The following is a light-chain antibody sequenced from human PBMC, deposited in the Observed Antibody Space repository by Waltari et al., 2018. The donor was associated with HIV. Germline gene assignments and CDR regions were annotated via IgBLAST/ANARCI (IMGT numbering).Light chain of an antibody. Sequence: IVMTQSPPTLSVSPGERVTLSCRASQSVNYNLAWYQQKPGQAPRLLIYGASGRAAGIPARFSGSGSGTEFILTISSLQSEDFAVYYCQQYENWPPITFGQGTRLEIK. J-gene: IGKJ5*01. CDR1: QSVNYN. CDR3: QQYENWPPIT. CDR2: GAS. V-gene: IGKV3-15*01.